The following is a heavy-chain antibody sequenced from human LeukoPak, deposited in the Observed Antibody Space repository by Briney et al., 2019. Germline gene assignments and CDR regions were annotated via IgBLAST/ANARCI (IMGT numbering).Heavy chain of an antibody. CDR2: ISGSGGST. Sequence: GGSLRLSCAASGFPFSSYAMSWVRHAPGKGLEWVSRISGSGGSTYYADSVKGRFTISRDNSKNTLYLQMNSLRAEDTAVYYCAKATGSLITIFGVVNHYFDYWGQGTLVTVSS. CDR1: GFPFSSYA. J-gene: IGHJ4*02. D-gene: IGHD3-3*01. V-gene: IGHV3-23*01. CDR3: AKATGSLITIFGVVNHYFDY.